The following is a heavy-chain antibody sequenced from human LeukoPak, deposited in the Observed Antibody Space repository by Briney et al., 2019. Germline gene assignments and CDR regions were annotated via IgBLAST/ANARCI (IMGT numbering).Heavy chain of an antibody. CDR1: DDSITSDICF. CDR3: ARQPGFGGWYFDY. J-gene: IGHJ4*02. CDR2: VRFTGTS. V-gene: IGHV4-39*01. Sequence: KTSETLSLTCTVSDDSITSDICFWGWIRQPPGKGLEWVGSVRFTGTSHYKPSLKSRVSISVDTSKKQFSLKLTSVTAADMAVYYCARQPGFGGWYFDYWGQGSLVTVSS. D-gene: IGHD6-19*01.